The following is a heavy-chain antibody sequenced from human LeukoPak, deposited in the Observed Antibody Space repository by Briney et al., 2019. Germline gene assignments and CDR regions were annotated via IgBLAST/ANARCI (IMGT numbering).Heavy chain of an antibody. V-gene: IGHV4-39*01. CDR1: GGSISSSSYY. CDR3: ARTVTYWYFDL. Sequence: SETLSLTCTVSGGSISSSSYYWGWIRQPPGNGLEWIGSIYYSGSTYYNPSLKSRVTISVDTSKNQFSLKLSSVTAADTAVYYCARTVTYWYFDLWGRGTLVTVSS. CDR2: IYYSGST. J-gene: IGHJ2*01. D-gene: IGHD4-17*01.